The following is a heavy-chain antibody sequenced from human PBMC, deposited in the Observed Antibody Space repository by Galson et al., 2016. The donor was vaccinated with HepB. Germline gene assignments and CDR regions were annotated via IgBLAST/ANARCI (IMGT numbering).Heavy chain of an antibody. CDR2: VNCGGSET. Sequence: QSGAEVKKPGESLRISCKGSGYTFTSYWIAWLRQMPGRGLEWMGIVNCGGSETTYSPSFQGQVTLSADKSISTAYLQWHSVKASDTAIYYCARLINYNWFDPWGPGTLVTVSS. V-gene: IGHV5-51*01. CDR1: GYTFTSYW. J-gene: IGHJ5*02. CDR3: ARLINYNWFDP. D-gene: IGHD3-10*01.